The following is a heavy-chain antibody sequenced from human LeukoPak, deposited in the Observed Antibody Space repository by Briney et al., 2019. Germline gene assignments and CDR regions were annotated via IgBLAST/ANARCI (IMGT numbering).Heavy chain of an antibody. CDR3: AREFGHNRSYFDY. D-gene: IGHD5-24*01. V-gene: IGHV3-30*03. CDR1: GFTFRTYS. Sequence: GGSLRLSCAASGFTFRTYSIHWVRQAPGKGLEWVTVVSADGRTQLYSDSVKGRFTVSRDNSLNTLHLQMNSLKTENTAVYYCAREFGHNRSYFDYWGQGALVTVSS. CDR2: VSADGRTQ. J-gene: IGHJ4*02.